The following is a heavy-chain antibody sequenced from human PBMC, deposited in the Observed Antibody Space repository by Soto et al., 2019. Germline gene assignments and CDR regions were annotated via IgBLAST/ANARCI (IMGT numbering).Heavy chain of an antibody. D-gene: IGHD7-27*01. V-gene: IGHV4-59*01. J-gene: IGHJ4*02. CDR1: AGSINAYY. CDR3: ARVDWGSFDY. Sequence: SETLSLTCTVSAGSINAYYWSWIRQPPGKGLEWIGYIYYSGSTNYNPSLKSRVTISVDTSKNQFSLKLSSVTAADTAVYYCARVDWGSFDYWGQGTLVTV. CDR2: IYYSGST.